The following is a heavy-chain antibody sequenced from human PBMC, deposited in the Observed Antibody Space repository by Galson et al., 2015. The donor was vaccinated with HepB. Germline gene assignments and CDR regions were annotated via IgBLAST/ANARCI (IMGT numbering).Heavy chain of an antibody. CDR3: ARVQPSVWFGELLEGYYFDY. CDR1: GFTFSSYW. CDR2: IKQDGSEK. V-gene: IGHV3-7*01. D-gene: IGHD3-10*01. J-gene: IGHJ4*02. Sequence: SLRLSCAASGFTFSSYWMSWVRQAPGKGLEWVANIKQDGSEKYYVDSVKGRFTISRDNAKNSLYLQMNSLRAEDTAVYYCARVQPSVWFGELLEGYYFDYWGQGTLVTVSS.